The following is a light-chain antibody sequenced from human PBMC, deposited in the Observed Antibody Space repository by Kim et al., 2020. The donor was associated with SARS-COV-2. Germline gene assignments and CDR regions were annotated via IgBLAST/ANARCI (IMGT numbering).Light chain of an antibody. V-gene: IGLV1-40*01. CDR2: DNT. CDR3: QSYDNSLRGYV. Sequence: GAPGQGLTISGTGSSSKIGAGLEVPWYQHLPGTAPKLLIFDNTNRPSGSPDRFSGSKSGTSASLAITGLQAEDEADYYGQSYDNSLRGYVFGTGTKVTVL. CDR1: SSKIGAGLE. J-gene: IGLJ1*01.